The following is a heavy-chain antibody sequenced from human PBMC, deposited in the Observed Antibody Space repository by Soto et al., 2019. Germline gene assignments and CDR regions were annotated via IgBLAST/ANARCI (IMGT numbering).Heavy chain of an antibody. CDR2: TCRYGREL. Sequence: GVSLRLSCAASGFTFITYCMHWVRHTPGTGLVWVSRTCRYGRELYYADSVKGRFTISRDDAKNTLYLQMDSLRVEDTGIYYCVRGTTAWRGLDYWGKGPLVTVSS. D-gene: IGHD1-1*01. CDR1: GFTFITYC. CDR3: VRGTTAWRGLDY. J-gene: IGHJ4*02. V-gene: IGHV3-74*01.